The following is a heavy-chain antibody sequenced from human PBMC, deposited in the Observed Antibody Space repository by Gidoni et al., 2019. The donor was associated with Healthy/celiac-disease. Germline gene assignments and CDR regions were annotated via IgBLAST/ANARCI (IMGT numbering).Heavy chain of an antibody. J-gene: IGHJ4*02. CDR2: ISSSSSYI. D-gene: IGHD2-21*02. V-gene: IGHV3-21*01. Sequence: EVQLVESGGGLVKPGGSLRLCCAASGFTFSSYSMNWVRQAPGKGLEWVSSISSSSSYIYYADSVKGRFTISRDNAKNSLYLQMNSLRAEDTAVYYCARVFLYGGNSGGVDYWGQGTLVTVSS. CDR1: GFTFSSYS. CDR3: ARVFLYGGNSGGVDY.